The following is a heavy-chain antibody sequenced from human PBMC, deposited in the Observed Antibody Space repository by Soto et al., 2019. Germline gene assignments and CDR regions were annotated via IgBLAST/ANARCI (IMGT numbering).Heavy chain of an antibody. CDR1: GFTFSSYA. CDR3: ARSDYDILTGYCDPFEY. CDR2: ISYDGSNK. Sequence: GGSLRLSCAASGFTFSSYAMHWVRQAPGKGLEWVAVISYDGSNKYYADSVKGRFTISRDNSKNTLYLQMNSLRAEDTAVYYCARSDYDILTGYCDPFEYWGQGNRVTVAS. D-gene: IGHD3-9*01. V-gene: IGHV3-30-3*01. J-gene: IGHJ4*02.